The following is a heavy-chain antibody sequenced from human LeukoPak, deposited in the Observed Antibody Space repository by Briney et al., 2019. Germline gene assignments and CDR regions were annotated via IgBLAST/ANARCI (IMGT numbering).Heavy chain of an antibody. CDR2: ISSSSSYT. Sequence: LSLTCTVSGGSISSGGYYWTWIRQAPGKGLEWVSYISSSSSYTNYADSVKGRFTISRDNAKNSLYLQMNSLRAEDTAVYYCARDLGAGYDSSGYYLYWGQGTLVTVSS. J-gene: IGHJ4*02. V-gene: IGHV3-11*05. D-gene: IGHD3-22*01. CDR3: ARDLGAGYDSSGYYLY. CDR1: GGSISSGGYY.